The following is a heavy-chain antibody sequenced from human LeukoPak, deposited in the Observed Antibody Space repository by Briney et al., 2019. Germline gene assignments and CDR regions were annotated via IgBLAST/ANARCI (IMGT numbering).Heavy chain of an antibody. CDR1: GFTFSNYW. CDR2: IQQDGTEK. CDR3: AREYYYGSGSYYMFDY. V-gene: IGHV3-7*01. J-gene: IGHJ6*04. D-gene: IGHD3-10*01. Sequence: GGSLRLSCVVSGFTFSNYWMTWVRQAPGKGLEWVANIQQDGTEKYYVDSVKGRFTIFRDNAKNSVYLQMNSLRAEDTAVYYCAREYYYGSGSYYMFDYWGKGTTVTVSS.